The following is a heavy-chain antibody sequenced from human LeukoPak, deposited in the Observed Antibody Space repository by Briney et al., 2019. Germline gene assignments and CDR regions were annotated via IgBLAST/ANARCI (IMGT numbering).Heavy chain of an antibody. Sequence: GGSLRLSCAASGFIFSDYYMSWIRQATGKGLEWVSYISSGGSSIYYADSVKGRFTISRDNDKNSLYLQMNSVRAEDTAVYYCARETYYDSSGYCLDYWGQGTLVTVSS. V-gene: IGHV3-11*01. CDR3: ARETYYDSSGYCLDY. CDR1: GFIFSDYY. CDR2: ISSGGSSI. J-gene: IGHJ4*02. D-gene: IGHD3-22*01.